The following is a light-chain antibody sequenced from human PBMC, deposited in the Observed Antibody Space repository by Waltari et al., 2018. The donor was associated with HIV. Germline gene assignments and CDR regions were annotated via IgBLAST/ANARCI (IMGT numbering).Light chain of an antibody. V-gene: IGKV1-5*03. Sequence: DIQMTQSPSTLSASVGDRVTLTCRASQSISSWLAWYQQKPGKAPKLLIYKASSLESGVPSRFSGSGSGTEFTLTISSLQPDDFATYYCQQYNSYSPLFGPGTKVDIK. CDR1: QSISSW. CDR2: KAS. CDR3: QQYNSYSPL. J-gene: IGKJ3*01.